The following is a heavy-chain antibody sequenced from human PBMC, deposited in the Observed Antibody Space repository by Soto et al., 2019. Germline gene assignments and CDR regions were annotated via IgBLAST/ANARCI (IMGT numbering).Heavy chain of an antibody. CDR2: ISAYNGNT. D-gene: IGHD3-16*01. CDR3: ARVPRGDYAGEFDP. CDR1: GYTFTSYG. Sequence: KVSCKASGYTFTSYGISWVRQAPGQGLEWMGWISAYNGNTNYAQKLQGRVTMTTDTSTSTAYMELRSLRSDDTAVYYCARVPRGDYAGEFDPWGQGTLVTVSS. J-gene: IGHJ5*02. V-gene: IGHV1-18*01.